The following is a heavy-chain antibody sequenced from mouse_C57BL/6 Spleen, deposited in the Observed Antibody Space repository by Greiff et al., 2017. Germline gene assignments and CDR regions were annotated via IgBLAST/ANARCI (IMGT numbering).Heavy chain of an antibody. CDR3: ARATTVLEGYYFAY. CDR1: GYAFRSSW. CDR2: IYPGDGDT. J-gene: IGHJ2*01. V-gene: IGHV1-82*01. Sequence: QVQLQQSGPELVKPGASVKVSCKASGYAFRSSWMNWVKQRPGKGLAWIGRIYPGDGDTNYNGKFKGKATLTADKSSSTAYMQLSSLTSEDSAVYFCARATTVLEGYYFAYWGPGTTLPVFS. D-gene: IGHD1-1*01.